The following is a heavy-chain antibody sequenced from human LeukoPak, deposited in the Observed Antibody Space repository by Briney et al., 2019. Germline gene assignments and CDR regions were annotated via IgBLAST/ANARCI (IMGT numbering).Heavy chain of an antibody. J-gene: IGHJ4*02. CDR2: SNSRSAYT. D-gene: IGHD6-13*01. V-gene: IGHV3-21*01. CDR3: VRDGENSAAGRYFDY. CDR1: EFTFSSFT. Sequence: GGSLRLPCAASEFTFSSFTMNWVRQAPGKGLEWVSSSNSRSAYTYYTDSVKGRFTISRDNAKNSLYLQMDSLRAEDTAVYYCVRDGENSAAGRYFDYWGQGTLVTVSS.